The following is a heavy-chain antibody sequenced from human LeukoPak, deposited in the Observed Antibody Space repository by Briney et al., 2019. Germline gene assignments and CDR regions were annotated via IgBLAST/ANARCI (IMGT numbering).Heavy chain of an antibody. Sequence: GGSLRLSCTSSGFILSSFAMSWVRQAPGKGLEWVSSISSPGGNTYYADSVKGRFTISRDNSKNTLYLQMNSLRAEDTAVYYCAKEGGESYGMDVWGQGTTVTVSS. D-gene: IGHD3-10*01. J-gene: IGHJ6*02. CDR2: ISSPGGNT. CDR3: AKEGGESYGMDV. V-gene: IGHV3-23*01. CDR1: GFILSSFA.